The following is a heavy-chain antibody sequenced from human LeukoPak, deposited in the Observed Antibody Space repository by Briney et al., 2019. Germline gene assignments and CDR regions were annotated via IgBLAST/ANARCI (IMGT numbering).Heavy chain of an antibody. V-gene: IGHV4-39*07. CDR1: GGSISSSSYY. CDR2: IYYSGST. D-gene: IGHD4-23*01. J-gene: IGHJ4*02. Sequence: SETLSLTCTVSGGSISSSSYYWGWIRQPPGKGLEWIGSIYYSGSTYYNPSLKSRVTISVDTSKNQFSLKLSSVTAADTAVYYCARTRHDYGGNSGVFDYWGQGTLVTVSS. CDR3: ARTRHDYGGNSGVFDY.